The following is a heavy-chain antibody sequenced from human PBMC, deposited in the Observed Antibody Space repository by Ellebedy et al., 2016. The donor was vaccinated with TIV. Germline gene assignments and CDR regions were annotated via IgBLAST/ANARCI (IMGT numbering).Heavy chain of an antibody. CDR2: INKDGSEK. CDR3: ARRLPLYGMDV. CDR1: GFTFSFYW. V-gene: IGHV3-7*03. J-gene: IGHJ6*02. Sequence: GESLKISCAGSGFTFSFYWMSWVRQAPGKGPEWVANINKDGSEKFYVDSVKGRFTISRDNAKNSLYLQMNSLRAEDTAVYYCARRLPLYGMDVWGQGTTVTVSS.